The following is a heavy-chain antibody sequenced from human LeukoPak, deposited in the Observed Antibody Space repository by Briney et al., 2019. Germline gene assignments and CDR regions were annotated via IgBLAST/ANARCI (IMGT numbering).Heavy chain of an antibody. J-gene: IGHJ4*02. Sequence: ETLSLPCPVSGASISRSDYFWGWIRQPPGKGLEWIGSIYYSGSTYYSPSLKGRVTISVDTSKNQFSLKLNSVTAADTAVYYCARSSEYGDPFNYWGQGTLVTVSS. CDR2: IYYSGST. CDR3: ARSSEYGDPFNY. D-gene: IGHD4-17*01. V-gene: IGHV4-39*01. CDR1: GASISRSDYF.